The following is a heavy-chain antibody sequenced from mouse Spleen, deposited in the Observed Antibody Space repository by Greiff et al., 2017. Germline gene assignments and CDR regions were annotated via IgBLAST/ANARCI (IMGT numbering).Heavy chain of an antibody. J-gene: IGHJ2*01. CDR3: ARNDAYYFDY. CDR2: ISGGGGNT. CDR1: GFTFSSYT. V-gene: IGHV5-9*01. Sequence: EVKLVESGGGLVKPGGSLKLSCAASGFTFSSYTMSWVRQTPEKRLEWVATISGGGGNTYYPDSVKGRFTISRDNAKNTLYLQMSSLRSEDTALYYCARNDAYYFDYWGQGTTLTVSS. D-gene: IGHD2-12*01.